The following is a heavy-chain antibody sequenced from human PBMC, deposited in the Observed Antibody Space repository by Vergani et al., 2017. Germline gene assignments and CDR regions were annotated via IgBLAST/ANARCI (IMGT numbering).Heavy chain of an antibody. Sequence: QVQLVESGGGVVQRGGSLRLSCATSGFTLSNYVMQWIRQGPGKGLEFVAFIQFDGSNQYYADSVKGRFTLSRDFSKNTLYLQMNSLRNDDTATYYCAKHFRGWGIDYWGQGTQVIVSS. V-gene: IGHV3-30*02. CDR3: AKHFRGWGIDY. CDR2: IQFDGSNQ. J-gene: IGHJ4*02. CDR1: GFTLSNYV. D-gene: IGHD3-16*01.